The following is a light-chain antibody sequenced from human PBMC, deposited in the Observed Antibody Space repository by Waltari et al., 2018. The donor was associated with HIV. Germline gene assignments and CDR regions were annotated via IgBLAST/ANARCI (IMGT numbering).Light chain of an antibody. V-gene: IGLV3-25*03. CDR3: QSADNSGTFVI. CDR2: KDS. Sequence: SYEVTQPPSVSVSPGQTPRITCSGVAWQNQYAYWYQQKPGQAPVLVMYKDSERPSGIPERFSGSSSGTTVTLTISGVQAEDEADYYCQSADNSGTFVIFGGGTKLTVL. J-gene: IGLJ2*01. CDR1: AWQNQY.